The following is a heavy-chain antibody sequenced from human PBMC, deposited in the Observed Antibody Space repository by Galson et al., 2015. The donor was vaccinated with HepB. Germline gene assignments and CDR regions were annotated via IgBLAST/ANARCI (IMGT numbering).Heavy chain of an antibody. D-gene: IGHD3/OR15-3a*01. V-gene: IGHV3-21*06. CDR1: GFALNSYS. CDR3: VRGLYEFWGGYRPDTFDL. J-gene: IGHJ3*01. CDR2: ISSSSSYI. Sequence: SLRLSCATSGFALNSYSVNWIRRAPGKGLEWVASISSSSSYIHYVDSVKGRFTISRDNAKNSMDLQMNGLREDDTVVYFCVRGLYEFWGGYRPDTFDLWGQGAMVTVSS.